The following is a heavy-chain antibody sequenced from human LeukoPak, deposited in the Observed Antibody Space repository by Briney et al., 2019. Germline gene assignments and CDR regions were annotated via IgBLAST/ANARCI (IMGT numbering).Heavy chain of an antibody. V-gene: IGHV4-34*01. D-gene: IGHD6-19*01. Sequence: PSETLSLTXAVYGGSFSGYYWSWIRQPPGKGLEWIGEINHSGSTNYNPSLKSRVTISVDTSKNQFSLKLSSVTAADTAVYYCARGEQWLGEFDYWGQGTLVTVSS. CDR2: INHSGST. J-gene: IGHJ4*02. CDR1: GGSFSGYY. CDR3: ARGEQWLGEFDY.